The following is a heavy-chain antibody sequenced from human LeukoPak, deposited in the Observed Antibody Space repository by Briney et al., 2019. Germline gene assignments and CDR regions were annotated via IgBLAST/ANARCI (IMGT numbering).Heavy chain of an antibody. V-gene: IGHV2-5*01. Sequence: ESGPTLVNPTQTLTLTCTFSGFSLSTTGVGVGWIRQPPGKALEWLALIYWNDDKRYSPSLKSRLTITKDTSKNQVVLTMTYMDPVDTATYYCAHSSSWYLSFQHWGQGTLVTVSS. D-gene: IGHD6-13*01. J-gene: IGHJ1*01. CDR3: AHSSSWYLSFQH. CDR2: IYWNDDK. CDR1: GFSLSTTGVG.